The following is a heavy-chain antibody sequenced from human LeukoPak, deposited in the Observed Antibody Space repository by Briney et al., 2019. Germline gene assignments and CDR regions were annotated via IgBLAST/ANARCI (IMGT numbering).Heavy chain of an antibody. CDR1: GYTFTGYY. D-gene: IGHD6-6*01. V-gene: IGHV1-2*02. CDR2: INPNSGGT. CDR3: ARSPPKYRGFDY. J-gene: IGHJ4*02. Sequence: ASVKVSCKASGYTFTGYYMHWVRQAPGQGLEWMGWINPNSGGTNYAQKFQGRVTMTRDTSISTAYMELSRLRSDDTAVYYCARSPPKYRGFDYWGQGTLVTVSS.